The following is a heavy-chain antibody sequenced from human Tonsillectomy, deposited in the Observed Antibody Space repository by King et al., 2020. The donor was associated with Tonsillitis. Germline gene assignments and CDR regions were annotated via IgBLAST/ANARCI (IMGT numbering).Heavy chain of an antibody. V-gene: IGHV3-9*01. CDR2: ISWNSGTV. Sequence: QLVQSGGGLVQPARSLRLSCAASGFTFHDYAMHWVRQAPGKGLEWVSGISWNSGTVGYADSVMGRFTISRDNAKNSLYLQMNSLRPEDTALYYCAKGPHWDYYYGTDVWGQGTTVTVSS. J-gene: IGHJ6*02. D-gene: IGHD3-16*01. CDR3: AKGPHWDYYYGTDV. CDR1: GFTFHDYA.